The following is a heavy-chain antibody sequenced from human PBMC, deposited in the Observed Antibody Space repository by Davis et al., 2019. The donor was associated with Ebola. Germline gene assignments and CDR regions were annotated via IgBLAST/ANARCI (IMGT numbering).Heavy chain of an antibody. V-gene: IGHV4-34*01. D-gene: IGHD3-16*01. J-gene: IGHJ3*02. Sequence: PGGSLRLSCAVYGGSFSGYYWSWIRQPPGKGLEWIGEINHSGSTNYNPSLKSRVTISVDTSKNQFSLKLSSVTAADTAVYYCARPIRGTDVAFEIWGQGTMVTVSS. CDR1: GGSFSGYY. CDR3: ARPIRGTDVAFEI. CDR2: INHSGST.